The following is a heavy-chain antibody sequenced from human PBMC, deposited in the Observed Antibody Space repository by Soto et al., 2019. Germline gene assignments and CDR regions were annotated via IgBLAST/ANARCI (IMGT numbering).Heavy chain of an antibody. CDR1: GYTFNRYA. D-gene: IGHD3-16*01. V-gene: IGHV1-3*04. Sequence: QVQLVQSGAEVKKPGASVKLSCETSGYTFNRYAVQWVRQAPGQTFEWLGWIHTCDGDTKYSQKYRDRLTINRYKSTTTAYMQLTTLRAEDTAMYYCARVPRNTSDVVQVPAVMFDEWSVPWGQGNLVTVSS. CDR2: IHTCDGDT. CDR3: ARVPRNTSDVVQVPAVMFDEWSVP. J-gene: IGHJ5*02.